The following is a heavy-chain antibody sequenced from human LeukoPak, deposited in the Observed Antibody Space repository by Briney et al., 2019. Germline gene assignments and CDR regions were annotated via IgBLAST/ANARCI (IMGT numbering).Heavy chain of an antibody. CDR2: INSDGSST. CDR1: GFTFSSYW. CDR3: ARDMYSSSWEYYFDY. D-gene: IGHD6-13*01. Sequence: GGSLRLSCAASGFTFSSYWMHWVRQAPGRGLVWVSRINSDGSSTSYADSVKGRFTISRDNPKNSLYLQMNSLRAEDTAVYYCARDMYSSSWEYYFDYWGQGTLVTVSS. J-gene: IGHJ4*02. V-gene: IGHV3-74*01.